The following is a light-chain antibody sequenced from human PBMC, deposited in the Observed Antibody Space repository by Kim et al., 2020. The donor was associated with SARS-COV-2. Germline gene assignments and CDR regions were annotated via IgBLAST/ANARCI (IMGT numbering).Light chain of an antibody. CDR3: QQRSNWPPFT. J-gene: IGKJ3*01. CDR2: DAS. Sequence: EIVLTQSPATLSLSPGERATLSCRASQSVGSYLAWYQQKPGQAPRLLIYDASNRATGIPARFSGSGSGTDFTLTISSLEPEDFALYYCQQRSNWPPFTFGPGTKVDIK. CDR1: QSVGSY. V-gene: IGKV3-11*01.